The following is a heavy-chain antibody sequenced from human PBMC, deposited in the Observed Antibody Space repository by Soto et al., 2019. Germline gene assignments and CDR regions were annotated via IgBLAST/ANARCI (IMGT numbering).Heavy chain of an antibody. Sequence: PGESLKISCKGSGYSFTSYWIGWVRQMPGKGLEWMGIIYPGDSDTRYSPSFQGQVTISADKSISTAYLQWSSLKASDTAMYYCARQDIVVVVAATPDAFDIWGQGTMVTVSS. V-gene: IGHV5-51*01. CDR3: ARQDIVVVVAATPDAFDI. J-gene: IGHJ3*02. D-gene: IGHD2-15*01. CDR1: GYSFTSYW. CDR2: IYPGDSDT.